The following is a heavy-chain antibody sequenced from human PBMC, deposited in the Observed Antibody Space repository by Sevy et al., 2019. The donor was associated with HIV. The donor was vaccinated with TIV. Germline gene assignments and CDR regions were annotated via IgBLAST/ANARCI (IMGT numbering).Heavy chain of an antibody. D-gene: IGHD3-16*01. V-gene: IGHV1-69*13. Sequence: ASVKVSCKASGGTFDTYSISWLRQAPGQGLEWMGGIIPIFRTANYAQKFEGRVTITADESMSTAYMKLSSLRSEDSAVYYCARDRDITFGGGDAFDIWGQGTMVTVSS. CDR1: GGTFDTYS. CDR3: ARDRDITFGGGDAFDI. CDR2: IIPIFRTA. J-gene: IGHJ3*02.